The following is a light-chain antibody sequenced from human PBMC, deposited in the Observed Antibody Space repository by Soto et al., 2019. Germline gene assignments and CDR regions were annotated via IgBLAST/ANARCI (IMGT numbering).Light chain of an antibody. V-gene: IGKV3-15*01. CDR1: QSVSSN. CDR2: GAS. Sequence: EIVMTQSPATLSVSPGERATLSGRASQSVSSNLAWYQQKPGQAPRLLIYGASTRATGIPARFSGSGSGTEFTLTISSLQSEDFAVYYCQQYNNWPLTFGQGTRLEN. J-gene: IGKJ5*01. CDR3: QQYNNWPLT.